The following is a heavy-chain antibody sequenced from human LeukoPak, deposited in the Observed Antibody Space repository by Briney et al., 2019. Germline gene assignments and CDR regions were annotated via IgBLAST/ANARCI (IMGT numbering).Heavy chain of an antibody. CDR1: GYTFTGYY. CDR3: ARIRYSYGYVLDY. CDR2: INPNSGGT. V-gene: IGHV1-2*02. J-gene: IGHJ4*02. D-gene: IGHD5-18*01. Sequence: ASVKVSCKASGYTFTGYYMHWVRQAPGQGLEWMGWINPNSGGTNYAQKFQGRVTMTRDTSISTAYMELSRLRSDDTAVYYCARIRYSYGYVLDYWGQGTLVTVSS.